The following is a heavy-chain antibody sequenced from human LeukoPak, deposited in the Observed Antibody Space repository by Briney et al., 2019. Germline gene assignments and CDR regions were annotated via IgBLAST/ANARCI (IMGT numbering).Heavy chain of an antibody. CDR3: ARPSFYDTLTAGGYFDY. CDR2: ISPADSDT. J-gene: IGHJ4*02. CDR1: GYRFSTYW. V-gene: IGHV5-51*01. D-gene: IGHD3-9*01. Sequence: GEPLNISGKASGYRFSTYWIGCVRQMPGKGLGWMGIISPADSDTRYSPSMQGQVTISADKSISTAYLQWSSLKASDTAMYYCARPSFYDTLTAGGYFDYWGQGNLVTVSS.